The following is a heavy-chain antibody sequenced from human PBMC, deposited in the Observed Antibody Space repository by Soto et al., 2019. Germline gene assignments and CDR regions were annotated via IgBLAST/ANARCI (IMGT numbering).Heavy chain of an antibody. J-gene: IGHJ6*02. V-gene: IGHV1-18*01. CDR2: ISGYNGNT. D-gene: IGHD3-10*01. CDR1: GYTFTSYG. Sequence: QVQLVQSGAEVKKPRASVKVFCKASGYTFTSYGISWVRQAPGQGLEWMGWISGYNGNTNYAQKVQGRVTMTTDTSTSTAYMEVRSLRPDDTAGYDCASDHNRVRGGISGRDGWGQGTTVTVSS. CDR3: ASDHNRVRGGISGRDG.